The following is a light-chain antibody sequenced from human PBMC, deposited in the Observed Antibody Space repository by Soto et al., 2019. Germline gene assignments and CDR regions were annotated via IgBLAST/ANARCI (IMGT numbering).Light chain of an antibody. V-gene: IGKV1-33*01. Sequence: DIQITHSPSSLFGPAGDRVTLTCRASQSISSYLNWYQQKLGKAPKLLIYDASNLETGVPSRFSGSGSGTDFTFTISSLQPEDIATYYCQQYSHLITFGQGTRLEI. J-gene: IGKJ5*01. CDR2: DAS. CDR3: QQYSHLIT. CDR1: QSISSY.